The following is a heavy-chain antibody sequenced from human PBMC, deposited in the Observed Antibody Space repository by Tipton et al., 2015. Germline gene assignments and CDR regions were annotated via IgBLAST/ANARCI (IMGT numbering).Heavy chain of an antibody. D-gene: IGHD4-23*01. Sequence: LRLSCAVSAYSISSDYYWGWIRQPPGKGLEWIGSIFHRGDTNYNPSLKSRVTISVDTSKTQFSLKMSSVTASDTAVYYCARARGRHGGLFDSWGQGILVTVSS. CDR3: ARARGRHGGLFDS. CDR2: IFHRGDT. J-gene: IGHJ4*02. V-gene: IGHV4-38-2*01. CDR1: AYSISSDYY.